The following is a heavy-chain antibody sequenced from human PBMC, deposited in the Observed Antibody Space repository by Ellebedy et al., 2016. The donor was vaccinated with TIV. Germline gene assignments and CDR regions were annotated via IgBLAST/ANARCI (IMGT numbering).Heavy chain of an antibody. V-gene: IGHV1-2*04. CDR1: GYTFTGYY. J-gene: IGHJ6*02. CDR3: ATDSATTYYYGMDV. CDR2: INPNSGGT. D-gene: IGHD1-26*01. Sequence: AASVKVSCKASGYTFTGYYMHWVRQAPGQGLEWMGWINPNSGGTNYAQKFQGWVTMTRDTSISTAYMELSSLRSEDTAVYYCATDSATTYYYGMDVWGQGTTVTVSS.